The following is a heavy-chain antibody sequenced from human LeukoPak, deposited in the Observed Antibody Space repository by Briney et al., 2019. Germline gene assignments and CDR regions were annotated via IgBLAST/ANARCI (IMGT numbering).Heavy chain of an antibody. Sequence: PSVKVSCKASGGTFSSYAISWVRQAPGQGLEWMGRIIPILGTANYAQKFQGRVTITADKSTSTAYMELSSLRSEDTAVYYCARGDYYDSSGYYRYYFDYWGQGTLGTVSP. CDR3: ARGDYYDSSGYYRYYFDY. V-gene: IGHV1-69*04. D-gene: IGHD3-22*01. CDR1: GGTFSSYA. J-gene: IGHJ4*02. CDR2: IIPILGTA.